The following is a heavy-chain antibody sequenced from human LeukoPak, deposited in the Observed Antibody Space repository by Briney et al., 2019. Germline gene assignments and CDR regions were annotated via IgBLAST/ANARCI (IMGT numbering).Heavy chain of an antibody. Sequence: SETLSLTCAVYGGSFSGYYWSWIRQPPGKGLEWIGEIDHSGSTNYNPSLKSRVTISVDTSKNQFSLKLSSVTAADTAVYYCARGPQLELLAYYFDYWGQGTLVTVSS. V-gene: IGHV4-34*01. J-gene: IGHJ4*02. D-gene: IGHD1-7*01. CDR3: ARGPQLELLAYYFDY. CDR1: GGSFSGYY. CDR2: IDHSGST.